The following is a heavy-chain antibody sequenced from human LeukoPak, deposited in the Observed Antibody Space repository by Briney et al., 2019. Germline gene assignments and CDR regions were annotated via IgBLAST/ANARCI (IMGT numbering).Heavy chain of an antibody. J-gene: IGHJ3*02. CDR3: ARLRGWQWLVKGLAAFDI. Sequence: SETLSPTCTVSGYSISIGYYWDWIRQPPGKGLEWIGTFYHGGSTYYNPSLKSRVTISVDTSKNQFSLNLTSVTAADTAVYYCARLRGWQWLVKGLAAFDIWGQGTMVTVSS. D-gene: IGHD6-19*01. V-gene: IGHV4-38-2*02. CDR2: FYHGGST. CDR1: GYSISIGYY.